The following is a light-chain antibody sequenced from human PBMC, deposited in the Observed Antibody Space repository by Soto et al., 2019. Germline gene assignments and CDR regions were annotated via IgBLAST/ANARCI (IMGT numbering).Light chain of an antibody. CDR1: QSISSR. J-gene: IGKJ1*01. Sequence: DIQMTQSPSTLSASVGDRVTITCRASQSISSRLAWYQQKPGKVPKLLIYDTSSLESGVPSRFSGSGSGTEFTLTISSLQPDDFATYYCQKYNSYSRTFGQGTKVENK. V-gene: IGKV1-5*01. CDR3: QKYNSYSRT. CDR2: DTS.